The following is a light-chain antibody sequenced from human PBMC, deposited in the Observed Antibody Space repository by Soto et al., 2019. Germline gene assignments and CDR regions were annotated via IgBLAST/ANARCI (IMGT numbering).Light chain of an antibody. J-gene: IGLJ1*01. CDR2: EVS. V-gene: IGLV2-8*01. CDR3: SSYAGSNNFV. CDR1: SSDIGGYNY. Sequence: SALTQPPSASGSPGQSVTISCTGTSSDIGGYNYVSWYQQHPGKAPKVMIYEVSKRPSGVPDRFSGSKSGNTASLTVSGLQAEDEAAYYCSSYAGSNNFVFGTGTKVTVL.